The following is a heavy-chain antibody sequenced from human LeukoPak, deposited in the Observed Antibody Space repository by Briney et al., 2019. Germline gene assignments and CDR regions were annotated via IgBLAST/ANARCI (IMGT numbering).Heavy chain of an antibody. CDR3: AKDGYPGYYGSGSYSYYFDH. Sequence: GGSLRLSCAASGFTFSSYGMHWVRQAPGKGLEWVAFIRYDGSNKYYADSVKGRFTISRDNSKNTLYLQMNSLRAEDTAVYYCAKDGYPGYYGSGSYSYYFDHWGQGTLVTVSS. CDR1: GFTFSSYG. D-gene: IGHD3-10*01. CDR2: IRYDGSNK. J-gene: IGHJ4*02. V-gene: IGHV3-30*02.